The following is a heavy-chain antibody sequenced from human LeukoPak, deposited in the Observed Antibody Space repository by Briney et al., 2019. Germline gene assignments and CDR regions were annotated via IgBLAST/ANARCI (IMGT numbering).Heavy chain of an antibody. CDR1: GFIFSDYY. Sequence: GTSLRLSCAASGFIFSDYYMSWIRQAPREGLEWVSHISGSGRTIYDADSVKGRFTTSRDNAQNSLYLQMNTLRAEDTAVYYCARGSAFTIADIWGQGTMVTVSS. CDR2: ISGSGRTI. V-gene: IGHV3-11*04. CDR3: ARGSAFTIADI. D-gene: IGHD2-2*01. J-gene: IGHJ3*02.